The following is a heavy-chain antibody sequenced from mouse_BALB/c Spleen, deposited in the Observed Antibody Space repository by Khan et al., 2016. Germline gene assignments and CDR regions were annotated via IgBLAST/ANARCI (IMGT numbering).Heavy chain of an antibody. J-gene: IGHJ4*01. Sequence: VRLQQSGPELVKPGASMKISCKASGYSFTGYIMNWVKQSHGMNLEWIGLINPDNGGTSYNQKFRGKATLTVDKSSSIAYMELLSLTSEDSAVYYCAREDYGYSYYYAMDYWGQGTSVTVSS. CDR3: AREDYGYSYYYAMDY. D-gene: IGHD1-2*01. CDR1: GYSFTGYI. CDR2: INPDNGGT. V-gene: IGHV1-18*01.